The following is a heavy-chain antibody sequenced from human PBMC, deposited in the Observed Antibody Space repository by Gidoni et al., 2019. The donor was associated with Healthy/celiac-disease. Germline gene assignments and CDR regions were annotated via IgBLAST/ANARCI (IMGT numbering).Heavy chain of an antibody. CDR3: ARVSKRARDMDV. Sequence: QVQLVQSGAEVKKPGASVKVSCKASGYTFTSYAMHWVRQAPGQRLEWMGWINAGNGNTKYSQKFQGRVTITRDTSASTAYMELSSLRSEDTAVYYCARVSKRARDMDVWGQGTTVTVSS. J-gene: IGHJ6*02. CDR1: GYTFTSYA. D-gene: IGHD2-2*01. V-gene: IGHV1-3*01. CDR2: INAGNGNT.